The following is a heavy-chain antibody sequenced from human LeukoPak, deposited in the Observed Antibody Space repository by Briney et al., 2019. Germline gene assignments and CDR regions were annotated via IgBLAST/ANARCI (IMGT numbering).Heavy chain of an antibody. CDR2: IYYSGST. V-gene: IGHV4-30-4*01. D-gene: IGHD2-2*01. Sequence: NPSQTLSLTCTVSGGSISSGDYYWSWIRQPPGKGLEWIGYIYYSGSTYYNPSLKSRVTISVDMSKNQFSLKLSSVTAADTAVYYCARTLPYQLLSFDYWGQGTLVTVSS. J-gene: IGHJ4*02. CDR1: GGSISSGDYY. CDR3: ARTLPYQLLSFDY.